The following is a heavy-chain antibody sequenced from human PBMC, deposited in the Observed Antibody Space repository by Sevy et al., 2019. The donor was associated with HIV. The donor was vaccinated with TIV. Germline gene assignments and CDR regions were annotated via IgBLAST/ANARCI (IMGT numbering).Heavy chain of an antibody. J-gene: IGHJ2*01. CDR3: VKDRYYDTSGYSYYYFDL. V-gene: IGHV3-9*01. CDR1: GLTFDDYA. D-gene: IGHD3-22*01. Sequence: GGSLRLSCAASGLTFDDYAMHWVRQAPGKGLEWVSGISWNSGNIADADSVKGRFTISRDNAKNSLYLQMNSLRDEDTALYYCVKDRYYDTSGYSYYYFDLWGRSTLVTVSS. CDR2: ISWNSGNI.